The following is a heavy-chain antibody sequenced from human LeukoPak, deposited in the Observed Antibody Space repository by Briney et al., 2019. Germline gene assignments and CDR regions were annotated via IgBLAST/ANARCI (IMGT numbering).Heavy chain of an antibody. V-gene: IGHV3-23*01. D-gene: IGHD3-22*01. CDR2: ISGSGGST. J-gene: IGHJ3*02. CDR1: GFTFSSYG. CDR3: AKDNGFHYYDSSGRSAFDI. Sequence: GGSLRLSCAASGFTFSSYGMSWVRQAPGKGLEWVSAISGSGGSTYYADSVKGRFTISRDNSKNTLYLQMNSLRAEDTAVYYCAKDNGFHYYDSSGRSAFDIWGQGTMVTVSS.